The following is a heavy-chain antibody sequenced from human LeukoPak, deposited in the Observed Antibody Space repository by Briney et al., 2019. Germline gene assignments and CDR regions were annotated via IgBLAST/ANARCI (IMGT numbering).Heavy chain of an antibody. CDR1: GGSISSYY. CDR2: IYTSGST. V-gene: IGHV4-4*07. Sequence: PSETLSLTCTVSGGSISSYYWSWIRQPAGKGLEWIGRIYTSGSTNYNPSLKSRVTMSVDTSKNQFSLKLSSVTAADTAVYYCARDYYYDSSGYYSSMGFDPWGQGTLVTVSS. CDR3: ARDYYYDSSGYYSSMGFDP. J-gene: IGHJ5*02. D-gene: IGHD3-22*01.